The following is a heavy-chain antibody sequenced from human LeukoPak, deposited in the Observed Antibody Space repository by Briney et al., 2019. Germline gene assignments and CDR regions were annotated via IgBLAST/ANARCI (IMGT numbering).Heavy chain of an antibody. CDR1: GGSISSYY. J-gene: IGHJ4*02. D-gene: IGHD6-13*01. CDR3: ARDRSRTQLRD. V-gene: IGHV4-59*01. CDR2: IYYSGST. Sequence: SETLSLTCTVSGGSISSYYRSWIRQPPGKGLEWIGYIYYSGSTNYNPSLKSRVTISVDTSKNQFSLKLSSVTAADTAVYYCARDRSRTQLRDWGQGTLVTVSS.